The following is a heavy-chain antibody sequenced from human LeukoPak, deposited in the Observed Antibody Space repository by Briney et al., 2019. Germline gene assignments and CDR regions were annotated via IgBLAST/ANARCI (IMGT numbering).Heavy chain of an antibody. J-gene: IGHJ3*02. Sequence: PGGSLRLSCAASGFTFSSYSMNWVRQAPGKGREWGSYISSSSSTIYYADSVEGRFTISRDNAKTSLYLQMNSLRAEDTAVYYCARYCSSTSCYTPDAFAIWGQGTMVTVSS. D-gene: IGHD2-2*02. CDR2: ISSSSSTI. CDR1: GFTFSSYS. V-gene: IGHV3-48*01. CDR3: ARYCSSTSCYTPDAFAI.